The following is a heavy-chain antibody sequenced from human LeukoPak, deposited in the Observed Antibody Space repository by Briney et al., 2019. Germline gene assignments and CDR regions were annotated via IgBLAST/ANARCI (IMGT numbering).Heavy chain of an antibody. CDR3: ARAGIAAAGKPRHFDY. D-gene: IGHD6-13*01. CDR1: GYTFTGYY. V-gene: IGHV1-2*02. Sequence: RASVKVSCKASGYTFTGYYMHWVRQAPGQGLEWMGWTNPNSGGTNYAQKFQGRVTMTRDTSISTAYMELSRLRSDDTAVYYCARAGIAAAGKPRHFDYWGQGTLVTVSS. CDR2: TNPNSGGT. J-gene: IGHJ4*02.